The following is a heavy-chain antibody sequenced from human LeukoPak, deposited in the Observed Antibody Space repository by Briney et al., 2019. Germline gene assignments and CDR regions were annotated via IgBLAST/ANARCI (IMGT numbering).Heavy chain of an antibody. D-gene: IGHD2-8*01. V-gene: IGHV3-23*01. Sequence: GGSLRLSCAASGFTFSSYAISWVRQAPGKGLEWVSAISGSGGSTYYADSVKGRFTISRDNSKNTLYLQMNSLRAEDTAVYYCAKDIVLMVYASYWGQGTLVTVSS. CDR1: GFTFSSYA. CDR3: AKDIVLMVYASY. CDR2: ISGSGGST. J-gene: IGHJ4*02.